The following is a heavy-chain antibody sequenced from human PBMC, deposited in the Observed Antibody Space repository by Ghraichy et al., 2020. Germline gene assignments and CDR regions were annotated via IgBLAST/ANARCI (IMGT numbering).Heavy chain of an antibody. J-gene: IGHJ4*02. V-gene: IGHV3-48*02. CDR2: ISSSGTTI. CDR1: GFTFSSYA. D-gene: IGHD2-15*01. Sequence: GGSLRLSCAASGFTFSSYAMDWVHQAPGKGLEWLSYISSSGTTIYYADSVKGRFTISRDNAKNSLYLQMSSLRDEDTAVYYCAREGGNYGSGVSCSGDFDDGGQRTLVTVS. CDR3: AREGGNYGSGVSCSGDFDD.